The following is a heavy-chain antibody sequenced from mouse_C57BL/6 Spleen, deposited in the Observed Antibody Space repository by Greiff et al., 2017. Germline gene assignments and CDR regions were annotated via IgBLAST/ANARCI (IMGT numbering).Heavy chain of an antibody. J-gene: IGHJ3*01. CDR1: GFNIKDYY. CDR3: ALYDYDEGAWFAY. D-gene: IGHD2-4*01. Sequence: EVQLQQSGAELVKPGASVKLSCTASGFNIKDYYMHWVKQRTEQGLEWIGRIDPEDGDTKYAPKFQGKATITADTASNTAYLQLSSLTSEDTAVYYWALYDYDEGAWFAYWGQGTLVTGSA. V-gene: IGHV14-2*01. CDR2: IDPEDGDT.